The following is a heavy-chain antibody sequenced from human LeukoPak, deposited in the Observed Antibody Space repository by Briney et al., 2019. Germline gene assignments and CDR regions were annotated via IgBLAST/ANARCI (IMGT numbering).Heavy chain of an antibody. CDR1: GDSISSYY. V-gene: IGHV4-59*08. D-gene: IGHD2-15*01. CDR3: ARHAGLRQCSGGSCYRRAFDI. J-gene: IGHJ3*02. Sequence: SETLSLTCIASGDSISSYYWSWIRQPPGKGLEWIGFISYSGSTNHNPSLRSRVTISLDTSRTQFSLHLSFVTAADTAMYYCARHAGLRQCSGGSCYRRAFDIWGQGTVVTVSS. CDR2: ISYSGST.